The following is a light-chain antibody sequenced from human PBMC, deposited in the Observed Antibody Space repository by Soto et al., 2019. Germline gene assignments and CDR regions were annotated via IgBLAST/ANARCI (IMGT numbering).Light chain of an antibody. V-gene: IGKV1-5*03. J-gene: IGKJ1*01. Sequence: DIQMTQSPSTLSASVGDRVTITCRASQSISTWLAWFQQKPGKAPKVLIYKASNLESGVPSRFSGSGSGTEFTLTISSLQPDDFATYYCQQYLGFSWTFGQGTKVDIK. CDR2: KAS. CDR1: QSISTW. CDR3: QQYLGFSWT.